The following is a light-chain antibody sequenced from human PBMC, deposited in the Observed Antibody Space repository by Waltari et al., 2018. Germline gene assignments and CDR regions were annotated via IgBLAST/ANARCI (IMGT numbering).Light chain of an antibody. V-gene: IGLV2-8*01. J-gene: IGLJ1*01. CDR3: SSYAGNNFYV. CDR2: EVS. Sequence: QSALTQPPSASGSPGQSVTISCTGTSSDVGYYHYVSWYQQHPGKAPKLMIFEVSKRFSGVPDRFSGSKSANTASLTVSGLQAEDEADYYCSSYAGNNFYVFGTGTTVTVL. CDR1: SSDVGYYHY.